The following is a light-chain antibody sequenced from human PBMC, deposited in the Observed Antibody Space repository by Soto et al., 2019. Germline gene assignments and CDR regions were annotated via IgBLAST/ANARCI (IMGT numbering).Light chain of an antibody. Sequence: EIVMTQSPATLSVSPGERATLSCRASQGVRSSLAWYQQKPGQAPRLLIFGASTRAAGFPDRFSGSGSGTDFTLTISRLEPEDFAVYYCQQYGSSPRTFGQGTKVDIK. CDR2: GAS. CDR1: QGVRSS. CDR3: QQYGSSPRT. V-gene: IGKV3-20*01. J-gene: IGKJ1*01.